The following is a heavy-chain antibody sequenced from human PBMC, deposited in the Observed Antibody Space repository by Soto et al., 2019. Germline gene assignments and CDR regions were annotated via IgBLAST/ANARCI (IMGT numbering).Heavy chain of an antibody. CDR3: STDIGIYGLDI. CDR1: RFSFTNAW. D-gene: IGHD1-26*01. V-gene: IGHV3-15*01. CDR2: IKSKTDGGTA. J-gene: IGHJ6*02. Sequence: EVQLVESGGGFVQPGGSLRLSCVASRFSFTNAWMSWVRQAPGKGPEWVGRIKSKTDGGTADYAAPVKSRSTNSRDDSQNTLYLHMDSPTTEDTALYHCSTDIGIYGLDIWGQGTTVTVSS.